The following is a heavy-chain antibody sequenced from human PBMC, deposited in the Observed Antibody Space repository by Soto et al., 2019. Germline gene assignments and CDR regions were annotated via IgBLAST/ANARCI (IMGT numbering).Heavy chain of an antibody. CDR2: ISGSGGST. Sequence: GGSLRLSCAASGFTFRSYAMSWVRQAPGKGLEWVSDISGSGGSTHYADSVKGRFTISRDSSENTLYLQMNSLGAEDTAAYYYAPHVSCSGGSCQYDAFAIRGQGTMVTVSS. J-gene: IGHJ3*02. D-gene: IGHD2-15*01. V-gene: IGHV3-23*01. CDR3: APHVSCSGGSCQYDAFAI. CDR1: GFTFRSYA.